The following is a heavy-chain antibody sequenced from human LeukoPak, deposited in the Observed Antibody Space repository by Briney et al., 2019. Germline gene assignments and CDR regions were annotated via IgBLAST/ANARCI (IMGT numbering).Heavy chain of an antibody. CDR1: GFTFSTSW. CDR2: ISSSSSYI. CDR3: ARARQATVDFDY. Sequence: PGGSLRLSCAASGFTFSTSWMNWVRQGPGKGLEWVSSISSSSSYIYYADSVKGRFTISRDNAKNSLYLQMNSLRAEDTAVYYCARARQATVDFDYWGQGTLVTVSS. D-gene: IGHD4-23*01. J-gene: IGHJ4*02. V-gene: IGHV3-21*01.